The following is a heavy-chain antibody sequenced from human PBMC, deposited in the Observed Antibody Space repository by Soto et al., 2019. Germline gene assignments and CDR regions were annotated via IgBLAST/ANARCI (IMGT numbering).Heavy chain of an antibody. CDR3: ARPPAARELVY. Sequence: QVQVVQSGAEVKEPGASVKVSCKASGYTFTDYFLHWVRQAPGQGLEWMGWINPKNGDTSYAQDFQDRVTMTRDTAISTAYMELSSLRSDDTAVYYCARPPAARELVYWGQGTPVTVSA. V-gene: IGHV1-2*02. D-gene: IGHD6-6*01. CDR1: GYTFTDYF. J-gene: IGHJ4*02. CDR2: INPKNGDT.